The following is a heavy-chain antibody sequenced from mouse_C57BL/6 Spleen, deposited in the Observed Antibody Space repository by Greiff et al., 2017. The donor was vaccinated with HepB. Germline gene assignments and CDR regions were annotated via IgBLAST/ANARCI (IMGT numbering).Heavy chain of an antibody. CDR1: GYTFTDYY. D-gene: IGHD2-1*01. V-gene: IGHV1-26*01. J-gene: IGHJ2*01. CDR2: INPNNGGT. CDR3: ARCYGNPFDY. Sequence: EVQLQQSGPELVKPGASVKISCKASGYTFTDYYMNWVKQSHGKSLEWIGDINPNNGGTSYNQKFKGKATLTVDKSSSTAYMELRSLTSEDSAVYYCARCYGNPFDYWGQGTTLTVSS.